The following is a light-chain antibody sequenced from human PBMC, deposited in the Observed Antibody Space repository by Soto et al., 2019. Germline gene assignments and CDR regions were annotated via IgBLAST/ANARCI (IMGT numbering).Light chain of an antibody. V-gene: IGKV3-20*01. CDR3: QQYGRSPFT. Sequence: EIVLTQSPGTPSLSPGERATLSCRASQSVSSSYLAWYQQKPGQAPRLLIYGASSRATGIPGRFSGSGSGTDFTLTISRLEPEDFAVYYCQQYGRSPFTFGPGTKVDIK. CDR2: GAS. CDR1: QSVSSSY. J-gene: IGKJ3*01.